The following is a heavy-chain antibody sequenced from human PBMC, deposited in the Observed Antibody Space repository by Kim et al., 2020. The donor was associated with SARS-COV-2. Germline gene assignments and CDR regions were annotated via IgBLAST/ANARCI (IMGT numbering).Heavy chain of an antibody. CDR3: ARGSAGTTVTFYFDY. Sequence: GGSLRLSCAASGFTFSSYWMHWVRQTPGKGLVWVSRINSDGSSTSYADSVKGRFTISRDNAKNTLYLQMNSLRAEDTAVYYCARGSAGTTVTFYFDYWGQGTLVTVSS. J-gene: IGHJ4*02. V-gene: IGHV3-74*01. CDR1: GFTFSSYW. D-gene: IGHD4-17*01. CDR2: INSDGSST.